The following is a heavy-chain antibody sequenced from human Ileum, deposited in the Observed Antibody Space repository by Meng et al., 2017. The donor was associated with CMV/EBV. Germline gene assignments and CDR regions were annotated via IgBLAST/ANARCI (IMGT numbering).Heavy chain of an antibody. Sequence: CAASGFTFRNDWMSWVRQAPGKGLEWVANIKEDGSKTYYVDSVEGRFIISRDNTKKMLYLQMNNLRVEDMAVYYCVRLNTLTPFDYWGQGTVVTVSS. CDR2: IKEDGSKT. D-gene: IGHD3-9*01. V-gene: IGHV3-7*01. CDR1: GFTFRNDW. CDR3: VRLNTLTPFDY. J-gene: IGHJ4*02.